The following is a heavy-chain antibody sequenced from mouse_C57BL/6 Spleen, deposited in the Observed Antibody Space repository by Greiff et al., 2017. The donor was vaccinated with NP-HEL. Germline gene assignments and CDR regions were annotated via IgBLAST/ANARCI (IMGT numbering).Heavy chain of an antibody. CDR1: GYTFTSYW. J-gene: IGHJ4*01. CDR3: ARSPSTVVARGYYAMDY. V-gene: IGHV1-53*01. Sequence: VQLQQPGTELVKPGASVKLSCKASGYTFTSYWMHWVKQRPGQGLEWIGNINPSNGGTNYNEKFKSKATLTVDKSSSTAYMQLSSLTSEDSAVYYWARSPSTVVARGYYAMDYWGQGTSVTVSS. CDR2: INPSNGGT. D-gene: IGHD1-1*01.